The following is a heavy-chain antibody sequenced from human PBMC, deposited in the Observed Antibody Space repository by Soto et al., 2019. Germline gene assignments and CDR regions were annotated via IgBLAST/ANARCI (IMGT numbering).Heavy chain of an antibody. Sequence: ASVKVSFKYSGYSFSNYNFCWVRQAPGQGLEWLGWISGYNGNTKYAQKLQGRVTLTTDSFTSTAYMELRSLRSDDTAVYYCARDKVWGGFDIWGQGTMVTVSS. J-gene: IGHJ3*02. D-gene: IGHD3-16*01. CDR1: GYSFSNYN. CDR3: ARDKVWGGFDI. V-gene: IGHV1-18*01. CDR2: ISGYNGNT.